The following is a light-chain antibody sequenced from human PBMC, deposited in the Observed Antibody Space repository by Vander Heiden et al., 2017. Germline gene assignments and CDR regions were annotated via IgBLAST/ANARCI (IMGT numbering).Light chain of an antibody. CDR1: SSDIGGYKY. Sequence: QSALTQPASVSGSPGPSITISCTGTSSDIGGYKYVSWYQQHPGNAPKVIIFDVSNRPSGISNRFSGSKSGNTASLTISGLQAEDEADYYCCSYTTSSTLVFGTGTKVTVL. CDR3: CSYTTSSTLV. J-gene: IGLJ1*01. CDR2: DVS. V-gene: IGLV2-14*03.